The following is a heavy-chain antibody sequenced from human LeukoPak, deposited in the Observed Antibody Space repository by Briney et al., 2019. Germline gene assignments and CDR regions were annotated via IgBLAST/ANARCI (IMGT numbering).Heavy chain of an antibody. CDR2: IYYSGST. CDR1: GGSISSYY. V-gene: IGHV4-59*01. Sequence: KPSETLSLTCTVSGGSISSYYWSWIRQPPGKGLEWIGYIYYSGSTNYNPSLKSRVTTSVDTSKNQFSLKLSSVTAADTAVYYCATRSGSTWRGYYYYYMDVWGKGTTVTVSS. CDR3: ATRSGSTWRGYYYYYMDV. J-gene: IGHJ6*03. D-gene: IGHD3-10*01.